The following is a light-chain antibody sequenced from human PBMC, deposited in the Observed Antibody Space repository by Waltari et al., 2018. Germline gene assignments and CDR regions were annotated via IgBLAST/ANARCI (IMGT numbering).Light chain of an antibody. V-gene: IGKV4-1*01. Sequence: DIVMTQSPESLAVSLGERATINCRSSQSIVYNTNDKNYLAWYQQKPGQPPKLLIYCASTRYSWVPQRFSGSGSGKDFRLTISSLQPEDVAVYYCQQYYSRRTLGRGTRVEIK. J-gene: IGKJ1*01. CDR3: QQYYSRRT. CDR1: QSIVYNTNDKNY. CDR2: CAS.